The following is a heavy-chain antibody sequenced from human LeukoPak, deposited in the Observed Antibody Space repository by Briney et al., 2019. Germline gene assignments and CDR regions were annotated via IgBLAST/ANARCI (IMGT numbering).Heavy chain of an antibody. D-gene: IGHD3-10*01. CDR1: GFIFSRNV. CDR2: ISNDGSKK. V-gene: IGHV3-30*04. CDR3: TKAPPGKFDP. J-gene: IGHJ5*02. Sequence: PGGSLRLSCAASGFIFSRNVIHWVRQAPGKGLEWVAVISNDGSKKYYADSVKGRFTISRDNSKNTLYLQMNSLRAEDTAMYYCTKAPPGKFDPWGQGTLVTVSS.